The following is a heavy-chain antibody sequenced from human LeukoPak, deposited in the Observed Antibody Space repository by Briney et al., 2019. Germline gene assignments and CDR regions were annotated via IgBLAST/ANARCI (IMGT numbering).Heavy chain of an antibody. CDR3: ARYGRSSGWYPFDY. Sequence: ASVKVSCKASGYTFTSYAMHWVRQAPGQRLEWMGWINAGNGNTKYSQKFQGRVTITRDTSASTAYMELSSLRSEDTAVYYCARYGRSSGWYPFDYWGQGTLVTVSS. D-gene: IGHD6-19*01. CDR1: GYTFTSYA. J-gene: IGHJ4*02. CDR2: INAGNGNT. V-gene: IGHV1-3*01.